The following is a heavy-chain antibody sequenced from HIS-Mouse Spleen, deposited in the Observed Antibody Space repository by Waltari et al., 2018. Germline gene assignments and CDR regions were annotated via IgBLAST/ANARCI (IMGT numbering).Heavy chain of an antibody. CDR3: TLRLAD. CDR1: GCTFSNAW. J-gene: IGHJ4*02. D-gene: IGHD6-6*01. CDR2: IKSKTDGGTT. Sequence: EVQLVESGGGVVKPGGALRLCCAASGCTFSNAWLRGVRQAPGKGLEWVGRIKSKTDGGTTDYAAPVTGRFTISRDDSKNTLYLQMNSLKTEDTAVYYCTLRLADWGQGTLVTVSS. V-gene: IGHV3-15*01.